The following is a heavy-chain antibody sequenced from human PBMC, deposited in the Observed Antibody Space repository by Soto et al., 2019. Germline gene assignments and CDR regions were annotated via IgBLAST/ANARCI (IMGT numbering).Heavy chain of an antibody. CDR1: GGSFSGYY. CDR3: GRADRLQYAYYYYYGMDV. CDR2: INHSGST. Sequence: SDTRSLTCAVEGGSFSGYYWRWIRQPPGRGLEWFGEINHSGSTNYDPSRKSRGTISVDTSKNQCWLKLRSVTAADTAVYYCGRADRLQYAYYYYYGMDVWGRGTTVT. J-gene: IGHJ6*02. V-gene: IGHV4-34*01. D-gene: IGHD4-4*01.